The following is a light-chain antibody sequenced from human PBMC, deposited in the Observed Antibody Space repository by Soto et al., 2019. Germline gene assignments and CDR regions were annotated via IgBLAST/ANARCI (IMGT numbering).Light chain of an antibody. CDR2: ASS. Sequence: AIQMTQSPSSLSASVGDRVTITCRASQGIRNDLGWYQQKPGKAPKLLIYASSSSQSGVPSRFSGTGSGTDFTLNISSLQPEDFATYYCLQDHNYPLTFGQGTKVEIK. CDR3: LQDHNYPLT. CDR1: QGIRND. J-gene: IGKJ1*01. V-gene: IGKV1-6*01.